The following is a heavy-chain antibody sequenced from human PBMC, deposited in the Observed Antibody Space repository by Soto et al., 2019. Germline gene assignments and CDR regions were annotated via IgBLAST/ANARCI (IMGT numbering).Heavy chain of an antibody. V-gene: IGHV4-61*01. Sequence: SETLSLTCTVSGGSVSSGSYYWSWIRQPPGKGLEWIGYIYYSGSTNYNPSLKSQVTISVDTSKNQFSLKLSSVTAADTAVYYCARVTEYYYGSGSLTIDYWGQGTLVTVSS. CDR2: IYYSGST. CDR1: GGSVSSGSYY. J-gene: IGHJ4*02. D-gene: IGHD3-10*01. CDR3: ARVTEYYYGSGSLTIDY.